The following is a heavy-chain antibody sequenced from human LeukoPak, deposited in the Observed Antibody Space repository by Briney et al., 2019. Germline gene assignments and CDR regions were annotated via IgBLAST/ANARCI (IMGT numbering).Heavy chain of an antibody. CDR3: TTDPGRRITTVPY. J-gene: IGHJ4*02. D-gene: IGHD3-22*01. CDR1: GFTVSTNY. CDR2: IYRGGST. V-gene: IGHV3-66*01. Sequence: GGSPRLSCTASGFTVSTNYMSWVRQAPGKGLEWVSVIYRGGSTYYADSVKGRFTISRDDSKNTLYLQMNSLKTEDTAVYYCTTDPGRRITTVPYWGQGTLVTVSS.